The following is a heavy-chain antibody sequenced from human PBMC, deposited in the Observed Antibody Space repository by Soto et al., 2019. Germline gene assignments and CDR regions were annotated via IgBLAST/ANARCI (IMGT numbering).Heavy chain of an antibody. Sequence: PGGSLRLSCAASGFTVSSYAMHWVRHAPGKGLEWVAVISYDGSNKYYADSVKGRFTISRDNSKNTLYLQMNSLRAEDTAVYYCARDREIFGDDYNYYYDMDFWGQGTTVTVSS. V-gene: IGHV3-30-3*01. CDR2: ISYDGSNK. CDR1: GFTVSSYA. CDR3: ARDREIFGDDYNYYYDMDF. J-gene: IGHJ6*02. D-gene: IGHD3-3*01.